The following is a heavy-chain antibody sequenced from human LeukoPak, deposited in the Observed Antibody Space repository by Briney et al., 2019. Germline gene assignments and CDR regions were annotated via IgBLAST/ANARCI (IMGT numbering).Heavy chain of an antibody. CDR3: ARHGDYGSGSYYYYYYMDV. V-gene: IGHV4-39*01. Sequence: TSETLPLTCTVSGGSISSSSYYWGWIRQPPGKGLEWIGSIYYSGSTYYNPSLKSRVTISVDTSKNQFSLKLSSVTAADTAVYYCARHGDYGSGSYYYYYYMDVWGKGTTVTVSS. J-gene: IGHJ6*03. CDR2: IYYSGST. CDR1: GGSISSSSYY. D-gene: IGHD3-10*01.